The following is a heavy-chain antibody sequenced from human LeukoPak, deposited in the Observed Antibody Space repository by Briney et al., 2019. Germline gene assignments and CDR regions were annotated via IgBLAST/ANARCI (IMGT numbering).Heavy chain of an antibody. J-gene: IGHJ4*02. V-gene: IGHV3-21*03. D-gene: IGHD2-15*01. Sequence: GGSLRLSCAASGFTFSSYSMNWVRQAPGKGLEWVSSISSSSSSYIYYADSVKGRFTISRDNAKNSLYLQMNSLRAEDTAVYYCARDRGPYCSGGSCLRSFDYWGQGTLVTVSS. CDR2: ISSSSSSYI. CDR3: ARDRGPYCSGGSCLRSFDY. CDR1: GFTFSSYS.